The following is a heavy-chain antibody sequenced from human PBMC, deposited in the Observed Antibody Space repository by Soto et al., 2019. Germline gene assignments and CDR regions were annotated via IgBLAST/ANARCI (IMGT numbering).Heavy chain of an antibody. CDR3: ARQEVTESDYYGLDV. V-gene: IGHV3-53*02. J-gene: IGHJ6*02. CDR1: GFTVSTNY. CDR2: LYSDFTT. Sequence: EVQLVETGGGLIQPGGSLRLSCAASGFTVSTNYMTWVRQAPGKELEWVSILYSDFTTYYADSVKGRFTISRDNSKNMVYLQMDSLRAEDTAVYYCARQEVTESDYYGLDVWGQGTTVTVSS. D-gene: IGHD4-4*01.